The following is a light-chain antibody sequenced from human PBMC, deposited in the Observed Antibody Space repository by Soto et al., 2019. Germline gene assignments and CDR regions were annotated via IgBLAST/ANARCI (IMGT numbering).Light chain of an antibody. CDR2: DVS. V-gene: IGLV2-11*01. Sequence: QSVLTQPRSVSGSPGQSVTISCTGTSSDVGGYNYVSWYQQHPGKAPKLMIFDVSKRPSGVPDRFPGSKSGSTASLTISGLQADDEADYYCCSYAGGFYVVGTGTKVTVL. CDR1: SSDVGGYNY. CDR3: CSYAGGFYV. J-gene: IGLJ1*01.